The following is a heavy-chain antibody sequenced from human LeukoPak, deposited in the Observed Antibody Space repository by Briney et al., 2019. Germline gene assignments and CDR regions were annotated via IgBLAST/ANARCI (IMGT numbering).Heavy chain of an antibody. D-gene: IGHD5-18*01. V-gene: IGHV3-30-3*01. CDR2: ISYDGSNK. J-gene: IGHJ4*02. Sequence: GRSLRLSCAAFGFTFSSYAMHWVRQAPGKGLEWVAVISYDGSNKYYADSVKGRFTISRDNSKNTLYLQMNSLRAEDTAVYYCARALLNTAMADYWGQGTLDTVSS. CDR3: ARALLNTAMADY. CDR1: GFTFSSYA.